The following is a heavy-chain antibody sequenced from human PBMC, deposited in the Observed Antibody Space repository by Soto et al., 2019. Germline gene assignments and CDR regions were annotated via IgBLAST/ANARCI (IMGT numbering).Heavy chain of an antibody. D-gene: IGHD1-1*01. J-gene: IGHJ6*02. CDR2: MYSGGST. CDR3: ARDPGHGLDV. CDR1: GFTVSNNY. Sequence: GGSLRLSCAASGFTVSNNYMSWVRQPPGKGLEWVSVMYSGGSTYYADSVKGRFTISRDNSKNTLYLQINSLRAEDTAVYYCARDPGHGLDVWGQGTTVTVSS. V-gene: IGHV3-53*01.